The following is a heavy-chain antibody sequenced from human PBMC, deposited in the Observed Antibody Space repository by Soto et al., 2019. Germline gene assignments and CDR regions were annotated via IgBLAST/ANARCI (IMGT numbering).Heavy chain of an antibody. V-gene: IGHV4-61*08. J-gene: IGHJ6*02. CDR3: ARLSKLVAPQDGKSAYFYAMDV. D-gene: IGHD6-6*01. CDR2: VYSTGTT. Sequence: PSETLSLTCAVSGDSVSSSDFYWTWIRQPPGKPLEWIGYVYSTGTTNYSPSLKSRVDMSVDTSENQFSLKVRSVTAADAAVYFCARLSKLVAPQDGKSAYFYAMDVWGPGTTVTVSS. CDR1: GDSVSSSDFY.